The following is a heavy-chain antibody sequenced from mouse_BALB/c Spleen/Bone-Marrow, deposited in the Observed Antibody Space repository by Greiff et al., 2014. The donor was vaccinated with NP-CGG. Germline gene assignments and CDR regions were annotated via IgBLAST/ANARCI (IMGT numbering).Heavy chain of an antibody. Sequence: VQLQQSGPELVRPGVSVKLSCKGSGYTFTAYAMHWVKQSHAKSLEWIGLISTYSGNTHYNQNFKGKATMTVDKSSSTAYMELVKLTSEDSAIYSCATNFYGSGYFDYWGQGTTLTVSS. V-gene: IGHV1-67*01. CDR2: ISTYSGNT. CDR1: GYTFTAYA. CDR3: ATNFYGSGYFDY. J-gene: IGHJ2*01. D-gene: IGHD1-1*01.